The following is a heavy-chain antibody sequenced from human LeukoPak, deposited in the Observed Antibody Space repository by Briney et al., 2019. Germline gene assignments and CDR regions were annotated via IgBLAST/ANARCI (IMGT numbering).Heavy chain of an antibody. CDR3: ARMYCSGGSCYYFDY. J-gene: IGHJ4*02. CDR1: GFTFSSYW. Sequence: PGGSLRLSCAASGFTFSSYWMHWVRHAPGKGLVWVSRINSDGSGTTYADSVKGRFTISRDNAKNTLYLQLNSLRAEDTAVYYCARMYCSGGSCYYFDYWGQGTLVTVSS. CDR2: INSDGSGT. V-gene: IGHV3-74*01. D-gene: IGHD2-15*01.